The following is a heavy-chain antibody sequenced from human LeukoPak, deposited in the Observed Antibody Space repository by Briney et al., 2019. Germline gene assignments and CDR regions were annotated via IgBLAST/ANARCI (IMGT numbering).Heavy chain of an antibody. CDR2: TYSGGTT. J-gene: IGHJ4*02. V-gene: IGHV3-53*01. Sequence: GGSLSLSCVGSGFSVSDNYMTWVRQAPGKGPEWVSVTYSGGTTYYADSVEGRFTISRDSAKNTLYLQMNSLRTEDTAIYYCAKEGGLGYCSTTSCAFAHWGRGTLVTVS. CDR1: GFSVSDNY. D-gene: IGHD2-2*01. CDR3: AKEGGLGYCSTTSCAFAH.